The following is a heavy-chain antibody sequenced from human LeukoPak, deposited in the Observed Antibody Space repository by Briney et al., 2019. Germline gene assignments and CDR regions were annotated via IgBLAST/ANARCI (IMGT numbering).Heavy chain of an antibody. CDR2: IIPIFGTA. V-gene: IGHV1-69*06. CDR1: GGTFSSYA. Sequence: GASVKVSCKASGGTFSSYAISWVRQAPGQGLEWMGGIIPIFGTANYAQKFQGRVTITADKSASTAYMELSSLRSEDTAVYYCATDYRIVGAKGAFDYWGQGTLVTVSS. CDR3: ATDYRIVGAKGAFDY. D-gene: IGHD1-26*01. J-gene: IGHJ4*02.